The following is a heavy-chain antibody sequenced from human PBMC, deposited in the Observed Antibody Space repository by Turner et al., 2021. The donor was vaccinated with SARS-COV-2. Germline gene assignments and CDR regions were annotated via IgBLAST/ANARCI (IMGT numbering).Heavy chain of an antibody. D-gene: IGHD6-13*01. V-gene: IGHV1-69*08. J-gene: IGHJ6*02. CDR3: ARDEEGIAAAYYYAMDV. Sequence: HLVQSGAEVKKPGSSVKVSCKASGGTFSTYTISWVRQAPGQGLEWMGRIIPILGITTYAQKFQGRVTITADKSTSTAYMELSSLRSEDTAVYYCARDEEGIAAAYYYAMDVWGQGTTVTVSS. CDR2: IIPILGIT. CDR1: GGTFSTYT.